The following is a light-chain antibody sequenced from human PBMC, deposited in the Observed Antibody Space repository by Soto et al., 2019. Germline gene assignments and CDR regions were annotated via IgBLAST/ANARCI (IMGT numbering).Light chain of an antibody. V-gene: IGKV3-20*01. J-gene: IGKJ5*01. Sequence: EIVLTQSPGTLSLSPGERATLSCRASQSVSSSYLAWYQQKPGQAPRLLIYGASNRATGIPDRFSGSGSGTDFTLTISRLEPEDFAVYYCQKYGSSPLVTFGQGTLLEI. CDR1: QSVSSSY. CDR3: QKYGSSPLVT. CDR2: GAS.